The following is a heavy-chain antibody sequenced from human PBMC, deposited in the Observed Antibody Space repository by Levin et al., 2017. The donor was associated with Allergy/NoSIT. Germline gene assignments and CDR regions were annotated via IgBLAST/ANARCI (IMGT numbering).Heavy chain of an antibody. D-gene: IGHD4-11*01. CDR1: GFTFRSYA. J-gene: IGHJ4*02. CDR3: ANAPVTTFDY. V-gene: IGHV3-23*01. CDR2: ISGSGGST. Sequence: LSLTCAASGFTFRSYAMSWVRQAPGKGLEWVSAISGSGGSTYYADSVKGRFTISRDNSKNTLYLQMNSLRAEDTAVYYCANAPVTTFDYWGQGTLVTVSS.